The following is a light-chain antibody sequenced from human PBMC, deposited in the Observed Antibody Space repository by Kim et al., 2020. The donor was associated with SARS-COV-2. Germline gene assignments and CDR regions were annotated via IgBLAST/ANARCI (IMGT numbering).Light chain of an antibody. V-gene: IGKV3-11*01. CDR3: QQRSNWPT. CDR1: QSVSSY. CDR2: DAS. J-gene: IGKJ1*01. Sequence: EIVLTQSPPTLSLSPGERATLSCRASQSVSSYLAWYQQKPGQAPRLLIYDASNRATGIPSRFSGSGSGTDFTLTISSLEPEDFAVYYCQQRSNWPTFGLGTKVDIK.